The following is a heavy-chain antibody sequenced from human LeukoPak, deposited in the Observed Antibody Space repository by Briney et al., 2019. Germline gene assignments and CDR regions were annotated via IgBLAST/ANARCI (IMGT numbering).Heavy chain of an antibody. J-gene: IGHJ6*03. CDR2: IYYTGGT. Sequence: PSETLSLTCSVSGGSITSSSYYWGWIRQSPEKGLEWIGSIYYTGGTHYSPSLKSRVTISVDTSKNQFSLKLSSVTAADTAVYYCASVRDRIRSYYYYYMDVWGKGTTVTVSS. V-gene: IGHV4-39*01. CDR1: GGSITSSSYY. CDR3: ASVRDRIRSYYYYYMDV. D-gene: IGHD5-24*01.